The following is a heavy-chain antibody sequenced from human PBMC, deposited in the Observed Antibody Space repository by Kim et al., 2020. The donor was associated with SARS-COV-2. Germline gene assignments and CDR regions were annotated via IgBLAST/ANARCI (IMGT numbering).Heavy chain of an antibody. CDR1: GYTFTGYY. D-gene: IGHD1-1*01. V-gene: IGHV1-2*02. Sequence: ASVKVSCKASGYTFTGYYMHWVRQAPGQGLEWMGWINPNSGGTNYAQKFQGRVTMTRDTSISTAYMELSRLRSDDTAVYYCARVLSTTGTKYDYLGQGTLVTVSS. J-gene: IGHJ4*02. CDR3: ARVLSTTGTKYDY. CDR2: INPNSGGT.